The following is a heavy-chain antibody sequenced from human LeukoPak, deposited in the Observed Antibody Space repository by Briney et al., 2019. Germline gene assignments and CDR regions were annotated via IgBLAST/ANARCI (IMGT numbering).Heavy chain of an antibody. Sequence: SETLSLTCTVSGGSISSYYWSWIRQPPGKGLEWIGYMSYSGSTNYNPSLKSRVTTSVDTSKNQFSLKLSSVTAADTAVYYCARPYCTNGVCYIDAFDIWGQGTMVTVSS. CDR1: GGSISSYY. J-gene: IGHJ3*02. CDR3: ARPYCTNGVCYIDAFDI. V-gene: IGHV4-59*08. D-gene: IGHD2-8*01. CDR2: MSYSGST.